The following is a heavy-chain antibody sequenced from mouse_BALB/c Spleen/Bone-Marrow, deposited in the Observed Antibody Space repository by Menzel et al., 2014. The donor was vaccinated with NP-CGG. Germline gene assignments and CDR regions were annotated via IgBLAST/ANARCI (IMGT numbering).Heavy chain of an antibody. D-gene: IGHD2-14*01. CDR3: ARDRRGTYFDF. CDR1: GFNIKDTY. J-gene: IGHJ2*01. V-gene: IGHV14-3*02. Sequence: VQLKDSGAELVKPGASVKLSCTASGFNIKDTYMHWVKQRPEQGLEWIGRIDPANGNAKCDPKFQGKATITADTSSNXXXXXXRSLTSDDTAFYYCARDRRGTYFDFWGQGTTLTVSS. CDR2: IDPANGNA.